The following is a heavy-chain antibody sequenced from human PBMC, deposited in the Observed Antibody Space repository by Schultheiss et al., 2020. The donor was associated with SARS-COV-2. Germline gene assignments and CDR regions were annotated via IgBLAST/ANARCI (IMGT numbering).Heavy chain of an antibody. CDR3: ANLIYSSSWYWADY. V-gene: IGHV1-46*01. Sequence: ASVKVSCKASGYTFTSYYMHWVRQAPGQGLEWMGIINPSGGSTSYAQKLQGRVTMTTDTSTSTAYMELRSLRSDDTAVYYCANLIYSSSWYWADYWGQGTLVTVSS. CDR2: INPSGGST. CDR1: GYTFTSYY. J-gene: IGHJ4*02. D-gene: IGHD6-13*01.